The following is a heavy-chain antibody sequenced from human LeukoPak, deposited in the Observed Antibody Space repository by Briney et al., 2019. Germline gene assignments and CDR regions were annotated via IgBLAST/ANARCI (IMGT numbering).Heavy chain of an antibody. CDR3: ARESGWLRWSWFDP. J-gene: IGHJ5*02. CDR1: GGSVSSGSYY. V-gene: IGHV4-61*02. Sequence: SETLSLTCTVSGGSVSSGSYYWSWIRQPAGKGLEWIGRIYTSGSTNYNPSLKSRVAMSVDTSKNQFSLKLSSVTAADTAVYYCARESGWLRWSWFDPWGQGTLVTVSS. D-gene: IGHD5-12*01. CDR2: IYTSGST.